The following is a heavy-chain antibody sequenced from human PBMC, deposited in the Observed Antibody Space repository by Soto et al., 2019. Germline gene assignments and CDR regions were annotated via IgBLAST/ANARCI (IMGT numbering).Heavy chain of an antibody. D-gene: IGHD1-26*01. J-gene: IGHJ4*02. CDR3: ARDTGGSYDF. V-gene: IGHV3-72*01. Sequence: EVQLVESGGGLVQPGGSLRLSCAASGFTFSDYYMDWVRQLPGKGLEWVGRTRNKANSYTTEYAPSVKGRFTISRHDSEDSMYLQMNSLNTEDTAVYYCARDTGGSYDFWGQGSLVTVSS. CDR2: TRNKANSYTT. CDR1: GFTFSDYY.